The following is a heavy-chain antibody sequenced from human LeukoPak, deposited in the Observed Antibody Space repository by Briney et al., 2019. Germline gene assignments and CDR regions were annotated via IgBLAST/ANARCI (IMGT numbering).Heavy chain of an antibody. Sequence: GGSLRLSCAASGFTFSSYGMHWVRQAPGKGLEWVTVISYDGSNKYYADSVKGRFTISRDNSKNTLYLQMNSLRAEDTAVYYCAKDSALGMATIEDYFDYWGQGTLVTVSS. CDR2: ISYDGSNK. J-gene: IGHJ4*02. CDR1: GFTFSSYG. V-gene: IGHV3-30*18. D-gene: IGHD5-24*01. CDR3: AKDSALGMATIEDYFDY.